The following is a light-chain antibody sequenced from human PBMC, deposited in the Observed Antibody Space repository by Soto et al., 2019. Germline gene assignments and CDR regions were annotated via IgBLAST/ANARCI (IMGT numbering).Light chain of an antibody. V-gene: IGKV1-13*02. CDR1: QGISSA. CDR3: QQYDSVPYT. J-gene: IGKJ2*01. Sequence: AIQLTQSPSSLSASVGDSVTITCLASQGISSALAWYQQTPGRAPKLLIYDASTLESGVPSRFSGSRSGTDFTLTVSSLQPEDFATYYCQQYDSVPYTFGQGTRLDIK. CDR2: DAS.